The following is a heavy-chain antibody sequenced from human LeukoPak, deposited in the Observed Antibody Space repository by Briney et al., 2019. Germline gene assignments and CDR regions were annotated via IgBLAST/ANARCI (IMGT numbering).Heavy chain of an antibody. Sequence: SETLSLTCTVSGGSISSGGYYWSWIRQHPGKGLEWIGYIYYSGSTNYNPSLKSRVTISVDTSKNQFSLKLSSVTAADTAVYYCARDSGSRADGMDVWGQGTTVTASS. J-gene: IGHJ6*02. CDR2: IYYSGST. V-gene: IGHV4-61*08. D-gene: IGHD1-26*01. CDR1: GGSISSGGYY. CDR3: ARDSGSRADGMDV.